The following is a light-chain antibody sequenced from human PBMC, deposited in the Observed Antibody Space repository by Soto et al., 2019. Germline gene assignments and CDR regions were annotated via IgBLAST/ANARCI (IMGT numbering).Light chain of an antibody. CDR3: QQYNNWPTLT. CDR2: GAS. CDR1: QSVSSN. J-gene: IGKJ4*01. V-gene: IGKV3-15*01. Sequence: EIVMTQSPATLSVSPGERATLSCRASQSVSSNLAWYQQKPGQAPRLLIYGASTRATGIPARFSGSGSGTEFNITISSLQSEDFAVYYCQQYNNWPTLTFGGGTKVEIK.